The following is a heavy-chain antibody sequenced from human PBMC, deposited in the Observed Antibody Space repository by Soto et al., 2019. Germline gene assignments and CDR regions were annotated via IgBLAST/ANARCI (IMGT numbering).Heavy chain of an antibody. J-gene: IGHJ6*02. V-gene: IGHV4-59*01. Sequence: QVQLQESGPGLVKPSETLSLTCTVSGGSISSYYWSWIRQPPGKGLEWIGYNYYSGSTNYNPSLKSRVTISVDTSKNQFSLKLSSVTAADTAVYYCARLDDTVTTAGDYYYYGMDVWGQGTTVTVSS. D-gene: IGHD4-17*01. CDR2: NYYSGST. CDR3: ARLDDTVTTAGDYYYYGMDV. CDR1: GGSISSYY.